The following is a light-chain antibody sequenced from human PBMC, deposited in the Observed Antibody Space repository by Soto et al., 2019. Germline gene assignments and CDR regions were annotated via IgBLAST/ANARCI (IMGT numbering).Light chain of an antibody. Sequence: QSALTQPASVSGSPGQSITISCTGTISDVGGYNYVSWYQQHPGKAPKLMIFDVSNRPSGVSNRFSGSKSGYMASLTISGLQAEDEADYYCSSYTSSSTYVFGTGTQLTVL. J-gene: IGLJ1*01. CDR3: SSYTSSSTYV. V-gene: IGLV2-14*03. CDR1: ISDVGGYNY. CDR2: DVS.